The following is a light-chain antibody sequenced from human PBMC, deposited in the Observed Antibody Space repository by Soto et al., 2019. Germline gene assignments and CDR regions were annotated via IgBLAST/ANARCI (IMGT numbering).Light chain of an antibody. CDR1: SSNIGRGYD. V-gene: IGLV1-40*01. CDR2: ANS. CDR3: QTYDSSLSGSL. J-gene: IGLJ3*02. Sequence: QSVLTQPPSVSGAPGQRVTISCTGSSSNIGRGYDVHWYQQLPGAAPKLLIHANSHRPSGVPDRFSGSRSGTSASLAITGLQGEDEADYFCQTYDSSLSGSLFGGGTKLTVL.